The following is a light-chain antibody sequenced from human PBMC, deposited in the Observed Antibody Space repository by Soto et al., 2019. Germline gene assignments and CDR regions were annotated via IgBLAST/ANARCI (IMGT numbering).Light chain of an antibody. CDR1: SSDVGGYNY. J-gene: IGLJ2*01. V-gene: IGLV2-14*01. Sequence: QSALTQPASVSGSPGQSITISCTGTSSDVGGYNYVSWYQQHPGKAPKLMIYDVSNRPSGVSNRFSGSKAGNTASLTISGLKAEYEADYYCSSYTSSSTLRVFGGGPKDTVL. CDR3: SSYTSSSTLRV. CDR2: DVS.